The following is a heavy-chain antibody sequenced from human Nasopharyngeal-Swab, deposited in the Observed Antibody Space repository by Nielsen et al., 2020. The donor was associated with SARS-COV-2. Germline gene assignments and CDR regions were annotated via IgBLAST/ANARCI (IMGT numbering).Heavy chain of an antibody. D-gene: IGHD2/OR15-2a*01. CDR2: IVGSGDISGSGSST. J-gene: IGHJ4*02. V-gene: IGHV3-23*01. CDR3: TKDLRGPYFF. Sequence: VRQAPGKGLEWVAAIVGSGDISGSGSSTYYADSVKGRFTISRDNSKNTLSLQMNSLRAEDTAVYYCTKDLRGPYFFWGQGTLVTVSS.